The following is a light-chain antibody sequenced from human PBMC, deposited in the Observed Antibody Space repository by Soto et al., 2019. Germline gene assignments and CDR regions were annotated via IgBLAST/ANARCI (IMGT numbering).Light chain of an antibody. CDR3: QQRSNWPPT. CDR2: YAS. J-gene: IGKJ3*01. Sequence: EIVLTQSPATLSLSPGERATLSCRASQSVSSYLAWYQQKPGQAPSLLIYYASNRATGIPARFSGSGSGTDFTLTISSLEPEDCAVYYCQQRSNWPPTFGPGTKVDIK. CDR1: QSVSSY. V-gene: IGKV3-11*01.